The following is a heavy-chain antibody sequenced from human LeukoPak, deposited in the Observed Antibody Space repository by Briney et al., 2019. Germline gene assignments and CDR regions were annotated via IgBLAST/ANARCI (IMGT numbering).Heavy chain of an antibody. Sequence: ASVKVSCKASGSTFSSYAISWVRQAPGQGLEWMGGIIPIFGTANYAQKFQGRVTITADESTSTAYMELSSLRSEDTAVYYCARETVAAHNWFDPWGQGTLVTVSS. CDR3: ARETVAAHNWFDP. D-gene: IGHD6-6*01. J-gene: IGHJ5*02. V-gene: IGHV1-69*13. CDR2: IIPIFGTA. CDR1: GSTFSSYA.